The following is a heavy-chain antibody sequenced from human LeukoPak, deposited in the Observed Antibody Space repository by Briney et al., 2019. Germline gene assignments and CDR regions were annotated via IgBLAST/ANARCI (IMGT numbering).Heavy chain of an antibody. V-gene: IGHV3-23*01. Sequence: PGGSLRLSCAASGLTFSTYGMSWVRQAPGKGLEWVSAISGSGGSTYYADSVKGRFTISRDNSKNILYLQMNSLRAEDTAVYYCSRDPRVGTTNHFDYWGQGTLVTVSS. CDR2: ISGSGGST. CDR3: SRDPRVGTTNHFDY. CDR1: GLTFSTYG. D-gene: IGHD2/OR15-2a*01. J-gene: IGHJ4*02.